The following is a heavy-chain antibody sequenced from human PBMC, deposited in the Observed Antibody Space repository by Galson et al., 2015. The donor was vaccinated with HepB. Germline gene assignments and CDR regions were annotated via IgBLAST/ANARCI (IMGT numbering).Heavy chain of an antibody. J-gene: IGHJ6*02. CDR2: ISGSGGST. V-gene: IGHV3-23*01. D-gene: IGHD2-2*01. CDR3: AKGSRFRDIVVVPAAIWPVYYYYGMDV. CDR1: GFTFSSYA. Sequence: SLRLSCAASGFTFSSYAMSWVRQAPGKGLEWVSAISGSGGSTYYADSVKGRFTISRDNSKNTLYLQMNSLRAEDTAVYYCAKGSRFRDIVVVPAAIWPVYYYYGMDVWGQGTTVTVSS.